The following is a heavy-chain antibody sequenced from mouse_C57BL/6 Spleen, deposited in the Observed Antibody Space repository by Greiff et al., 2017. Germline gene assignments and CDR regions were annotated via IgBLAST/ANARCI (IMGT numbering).Heavy chain of an antibody. D-gene: IGHD1-1*01. J-gene: IGHJ2*01. V-gene: IGHV1-42*01. CDR1: GYSFTGYY. CDR3: ARDYYGSSYDAYFDY. Sequence: EVQLQQSGPELVKPGASVKISCKASGYSFTGYYMNWVKQSPEKSLEWIGEINPSTGGTTYNQKFKAKATLTVDKSSSTAYMQLKSLTSEDSAVYYCARDYYGSSYDAYFDYWGQGTTLTVSS. CDR2: INPSTGGT.